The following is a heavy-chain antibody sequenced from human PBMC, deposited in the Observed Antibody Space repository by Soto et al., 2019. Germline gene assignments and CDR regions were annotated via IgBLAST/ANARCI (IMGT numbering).Heavy chain of an antibody. CDR3: ARGGLSTVRGAGGGLDV. CDR2: IYHAGKT. V-gene: IGHV4-4*02. J-gene: IGHJ6*02. Sequence: PSETLSLTCAVSGDSIGRSTWWSCVRQPPEKGLGWIEEIYHAGKTDYNPCLEGRVTMSVDKSKTSFSLRLSSVTAADTAVYYCARGGLSTVRGAGGGLDVWGQGTTVTVSS. CDR1: GDSIGRSTW. D-gene: IGHD3-10*01.